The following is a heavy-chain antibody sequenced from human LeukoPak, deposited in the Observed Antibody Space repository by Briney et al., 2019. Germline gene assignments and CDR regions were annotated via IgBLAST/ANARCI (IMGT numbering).Heavy chain of an antibody. Sequence: SETLSLTCAVYGGSFSDYYWSWIRQPPGKGLEWIGEINHSGSTNYNPSLKSRVTISVDTSKNQFSLKLNSVTAADTAVYYCARSGHYVVVVSARRAWFDPWGQGTLVTVSS. CDR2: INHSGST. D-gene: IGHD2-15*01. J-gene: IGHJ5*02. CDR1: GGSFSDYY. V-gene: IGHV4-34*01. CDR3: ARSGHYVVVVSARRAWFDP.